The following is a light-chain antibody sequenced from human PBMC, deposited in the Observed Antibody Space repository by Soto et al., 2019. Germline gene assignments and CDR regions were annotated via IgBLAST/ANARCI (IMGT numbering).Light chain of an antibody. CDR1: SSNIGNNY. J-gene: IGLJ1*01. V-gene: IGLV1-51*02. CDR2: ENN. CDR3: GTWDSSLSVPYV. Sequence: QSVLTQPPSVSAAPGQKVTISCSGSSSNIGNNYVSWYQQLPGTAPKLLIYENNKRPSGIPDRFSGSKSGTSATLGITGLQTGDEADYYCGTWDSSLSVPYVFGTGTKFTVL.